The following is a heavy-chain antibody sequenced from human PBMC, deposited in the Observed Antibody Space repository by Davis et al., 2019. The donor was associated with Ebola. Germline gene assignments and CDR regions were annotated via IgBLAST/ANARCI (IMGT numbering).Heavy chain of an antibody. CDR1: GGSISSGGYS. V-gene: IGHV4-30-2*01. Sequence: MPSETLSLTCAVSGGSISSGGYSWSWIRQPPGKGLEWIGYIYHSGSTYYNPSLKSRVTISVDRSKNQFSLKLSSVTAADTAVYYCARRLGGSFHFDYWGQGTLVTVSS. CDR3: ARRLGGSFHFDY. D-gene: IGHD1-26*01. J-gene: IGHJ4*02. CDR2: IYHSGST.